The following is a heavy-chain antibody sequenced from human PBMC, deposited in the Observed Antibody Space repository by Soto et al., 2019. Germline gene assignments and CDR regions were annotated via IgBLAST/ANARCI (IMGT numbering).Heavy chain of an antibody. V-gene: IGHV3-48*02. CDR1: GVTFSSDS. Sequence: VAVRLSCAASGVTFSSDSMNWVRQAPWKGLEWVSYISSSSSTIYYADSVKGRFTISRDNAKNSLYLQMNSLRDEDTAVYYCARSGITIFGVVAPYSYYGMDVWGQGTTVTVSS. CDR3: ARSGITIFGVVAPYSYYGMDV. CDR2: ISSSSSTI. D-gene: IGHD3-3*01. J-gene: IGHJ6*02.